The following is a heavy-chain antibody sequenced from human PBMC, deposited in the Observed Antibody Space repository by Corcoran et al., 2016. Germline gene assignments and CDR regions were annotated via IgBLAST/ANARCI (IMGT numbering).Heavy chain of an antibody. CDR2: IWYDGSNK. J-gene: IGHJ4*02. Sequence: QVQLVESGGGVVQPGRSLRLSCAASGFTFSSYGMHWVRQAPGKGLEWVAVIWYDGSNKYYADSVKGRFTISRDNSKNTLYLQMNSLRAEETAVCYCARGERRCCSSTSCYTSGDYWGQGTLVTVSS. CDR1: GFTFSSYG. CDR3: ARGERRCCSSTSCYTSGDY. V-gene: IGHV3-33*01. D-gene: IGHD2-2*02.